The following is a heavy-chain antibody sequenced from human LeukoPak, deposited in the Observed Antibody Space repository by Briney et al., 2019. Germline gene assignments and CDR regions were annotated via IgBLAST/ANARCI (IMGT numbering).Heavy chain of an antibody. CDR1: GFTFSSYS. CDR3: ARDPYSVTIFGVVSGWFDP. CDR2: ISSSSSTI. D-gene: IGHD3-3*01. Sequence: PGGSLRLSCAASGFTFSSYSMNWVSQAPGKGLEWVSYISSSSSTIYYVDSVTGRFTISRDNAKNSLYLQMNSLRAEDTAVYYCARDPYSVTIFGVVSGWFDPWGQGTLVTVSS. V-gene: IGHV3-48*01. J-gene: IGHJ5*02.